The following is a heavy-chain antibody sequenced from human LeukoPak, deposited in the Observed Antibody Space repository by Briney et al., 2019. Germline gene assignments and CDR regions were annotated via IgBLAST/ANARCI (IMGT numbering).Heavy chain of an antibody. D-gene: IGHD7-27*01. CDR2: TYYGSKWYN. J-gene: IGHJ4*02. CDR3: ARGKMGTGFDY. Sequence: SQTLSLTCAISGDSVSSSSAAWNWIRQSRSRGLEWLGRTYYGSKWYNDCAVSVKSRIIINPDTSKNRFSLQVDSVTPEDTAVYYCARGKMGTGFDYWGQGTQVTVSS. CDR1: GDSVSSSSAA. V-gene: IGHV6-1*01.